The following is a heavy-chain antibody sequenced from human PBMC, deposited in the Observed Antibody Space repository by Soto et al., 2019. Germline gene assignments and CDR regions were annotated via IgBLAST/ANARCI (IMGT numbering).Heavy chain of an antibody. D-gene: IGHD6-13*01. CDR1: GFTFSSYW. CDR3: AREGSSSWYDALSGY. CDR2: IKQDGSEK. V-gene: IGHV3-7*01. Sequence: GGSLRLSCAASGFTFSSYWMSWVRQAPGKGLEWVANIKQDGSEKYYVDSVKGRFTISRDNAKNSLYLQMNSLRAEDTAVYYCAREGSSSWYDALSGYWGQGTLVTVSS. J-gene: IGHJ4*02.